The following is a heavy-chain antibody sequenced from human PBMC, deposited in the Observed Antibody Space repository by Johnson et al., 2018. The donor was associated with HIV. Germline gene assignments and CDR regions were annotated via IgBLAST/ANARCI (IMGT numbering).Heavy chain of an antibody. CDR3: AREARSERSAVAVSDAFDI. V-gene: IGHV3-7*01. CDR2: IKQDGSEK. Sequence: VQLVESGGGLVQPGGSLRLSCAASGFTFSSYWMSWVRQAPGKGLEWVANIKQDGSEKYYVDSVKGRFTISSDNAKNSRSLQRNSLRAEDTAVYYCAREARSERSAVAVSDAFDIWGQGTMVTVSS. J-gene: IGHJ3*02. CDR1: GFTFSSYW. D-gene: IGHD6-19*01.